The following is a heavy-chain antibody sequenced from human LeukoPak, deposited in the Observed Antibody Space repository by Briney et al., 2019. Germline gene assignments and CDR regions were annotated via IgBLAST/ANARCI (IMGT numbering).Heavy chain of an antibody. CDR1: GGSISSGDYY. Sequence: ASETLSLTCTVSGGSISSGDYYWSWIRQPPGKGLEWIGYIYYSGSTNYNPSLKSRVTISVDTSKNQFSLKLSSVTAADTAVYYCARGGLQYDYWGQGTLVTVSS. CDR3: ARGGLQYDY. J-gene: IGHJ4*02. D-gene: IGHD4-11*01. V-gene: IGHV4-61*08. CDR2: IYYSGST.